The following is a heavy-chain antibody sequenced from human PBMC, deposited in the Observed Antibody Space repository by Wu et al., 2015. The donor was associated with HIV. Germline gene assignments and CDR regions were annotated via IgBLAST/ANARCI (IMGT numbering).Heavy chain of an antibody. CDR1: GYIFTDYY. CDR3: ARDMTYYYDNSGYYRLDY. V-gene: IGHV1-2*02. CDR2: IIPHSGDT. J-gene: IGHJ4*02. Sequence: QVQLLQSGAEVRKPGASVRVSCKTSGYIFTDYYIHWVRQAPGQGLQWMGWIIPHSGDTNSAQKFQGRVTLTRDTSISTAYMELTSLKSDDTAVYYCARDMTYYYDNSGYYRLDYWGQGTLITVSS. D-gene: IGHD3-22*01.